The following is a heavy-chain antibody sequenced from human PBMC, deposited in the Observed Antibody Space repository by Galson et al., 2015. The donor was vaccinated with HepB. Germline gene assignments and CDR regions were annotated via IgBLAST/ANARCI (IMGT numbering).Heavy chain of an antibody. Sequence: SLRLSCAASGFTFSSYGMHWVRQAPAKGLEWVAVISYDGSNKYYADSVKGRFTISRDNSKNTLYLQMNSLRAEDTAVYYCAKDSRDGSRSSCVDYWGQGTLVTVSS. CDR2: ISYDGSNK. D-gene: IGHD5-24*01. J-gene: IGHJ4*02. CDR3: AKDSRDGSRSSCVDY. CDR1: GFTFSSYG. V-gene: IGHV3-30*18.